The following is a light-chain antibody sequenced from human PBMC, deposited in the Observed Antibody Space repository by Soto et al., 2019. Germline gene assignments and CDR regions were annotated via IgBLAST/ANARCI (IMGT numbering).Light chain of an antibody. Sequence: DIVMTQSPLSLPVTPGEPSSMSCSSSLSLLHSNGYNYLDWYLQKPGQSPQLLIYLGSNRASGVPDRFSGSGSGTDFTLKISRVEAEDVGVYYCMQAVQTPPTFGQGTKVDIK. CDR2: LGS. CDR3: MQAVQTPPT. V-gene: IGKV2-28*01. CDR1: LSLLHSNGYNY. J-gene: IGKJ1*01.